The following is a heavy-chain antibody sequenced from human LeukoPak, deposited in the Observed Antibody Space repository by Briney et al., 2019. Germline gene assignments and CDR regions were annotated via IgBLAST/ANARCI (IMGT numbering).Heavy chain of an antibody. V-gene: IGHV3-30*03. CDR2: ISYEDNE. D-gene: IGHD5-18*01. CDR3: AGIQLWPLMFYFDY. Sequence: GGSLRLSCAASGLPYSSYAMHWVRQAPGRGLEWVAGISYEDNEYYADSVKGRFTISRDNSKNTLYLHMDSLRAEDSAVYFCAGIQLWPLMFYFDYWGQGTLVTVSS. J-gene: IGHJ4*02. CDR1: GLPYSSYA.